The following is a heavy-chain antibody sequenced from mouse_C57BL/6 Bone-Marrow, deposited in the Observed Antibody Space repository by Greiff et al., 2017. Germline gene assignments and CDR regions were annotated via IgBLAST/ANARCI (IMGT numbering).Heavy chain of an antibody. CDR1: GYTFTSYW. CDR2: IDPSDSYT. CDR3: ARECSTTVVAYFDY. V-gene: IGHV1-69*01. Sequence: QVQLQQPGAELVMPGASVKLSCKASGYTFTSYWMHWVKQRPGQGLEWIGEIDPSDSYTNYNQKFKGKSTLTVDKSSSTAYMQLSSLTSEDSAVYYSARECSTTVVAYFDYWGQGTTLTVSS. J-gene: IGHJ2*01. D-gene: IGHD1-1*01.